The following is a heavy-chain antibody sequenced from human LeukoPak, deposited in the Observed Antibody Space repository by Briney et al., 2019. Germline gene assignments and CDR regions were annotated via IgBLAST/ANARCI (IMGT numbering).Heavy chain of an antibody. CDR3: AKEIVGVKKDV. Sequence: GGSLRLSCAASGFTFSSSWMHWVRQAPGKGLVWVSRINSDGSSTSYADSVKGRFTISRDNAKNTLYLQMNSLRAEDTAVYYCAKEIVGVKKDVWGQGTTVTVSS. V-gene: IGHV3-74*01. D-gene: IGHD1-26*01. CDR2: INSDGSST. CDR1: GFTFSSSW. J-gene: IGHJ6*02.